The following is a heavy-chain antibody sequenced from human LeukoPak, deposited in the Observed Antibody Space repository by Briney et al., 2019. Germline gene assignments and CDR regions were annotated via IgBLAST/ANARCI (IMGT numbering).Heavy chain of an antibody. V-gene: IGHV1-8*01. D-gene: IGHD2-15*01. J-gene: IGHJ4*02. CDR2: MNPNSGNT. CDR3: ARARPRYCSGGSCRFGIDY. Sequence: ASVKVSCKASGYTFTSYDINWVRQAPGQGLEWRGWMNPNSGNTGYAQKFQGRVTMTRNTSISTAYMELSSLRSEDTAVYYCARARPRYCSGGSCRFGIDYWGQGTLVTVSS. CDR1: GYTFTSYD.